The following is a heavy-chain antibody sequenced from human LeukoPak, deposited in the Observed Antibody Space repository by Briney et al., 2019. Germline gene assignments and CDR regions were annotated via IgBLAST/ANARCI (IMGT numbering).Heavy chain of an antibody. V-gene: IGHV4-59*01. D-gene: IGHD3-9*01. CDR1: GGSISSYY. CDR3: ATSPTYYDILTGYSSYWYFDL. Sequence: SETLSLTCTVSGGSISSYYWSWIRQPPGKGLEWIGYIYYSGSTNYNPSLKSRVTISVDTSKNRFSLKLSSVTAADTAVYYCATSPTYYDILTGYSSYWYFDLWGRGTLVTVSS. CDR2: IYYSGST. J-gene: IGHJ2*01.